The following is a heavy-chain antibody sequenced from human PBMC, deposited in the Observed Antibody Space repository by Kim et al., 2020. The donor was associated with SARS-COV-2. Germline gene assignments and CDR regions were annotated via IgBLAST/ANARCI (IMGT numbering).Heavy chain of an antibody. Sequence: GGSLRLSCAASGFTFSSYSMNWVRQAPGKGLEWVSSISSSSSYIYYADSVKGRFTISRDNAKNSLYLQMNSLRAEDTAVYYCARDIVGGSGSYFGHYYGMDVWGQGTTVTVSS. J-gene: IGHJ6*02. CDR2: ISSSSSYI. CDR3: ARDIVGGSGSYFGHYYGMDV. CDR1: GFTFSSYS. D-gene: IGHD3-10*01. V-gene: IGHV3-21*01.